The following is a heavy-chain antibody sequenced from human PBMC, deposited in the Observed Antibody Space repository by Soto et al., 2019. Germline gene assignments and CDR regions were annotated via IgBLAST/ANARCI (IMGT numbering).Heavy chain of an antibody. J-gene: IGHJ4*02. CDR1: GFSLRSSG. D-gene: IGHD1-26*01. Sequence: GRSIRFSCASSGFSLRSSGMDWFLQAPGNGWEWVAVMWYDGRNKYYADSVKGRLTISRYNSKNTLYLQMYSVRAEDTAVYYCSREGNRGSYYGDFDYAGQGTLVTVSS. V-gene: IGHV3-33*01. CDR3: SREGNRGSYYGDFDY. CDR2: MWYDGRNK.